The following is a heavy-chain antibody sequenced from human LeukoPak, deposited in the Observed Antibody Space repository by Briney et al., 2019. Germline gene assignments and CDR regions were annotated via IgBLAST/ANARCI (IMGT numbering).Heavy chain of an antibody. Sequence: SETLSLTCAVYGGSFSGYHWSWSRQPPGEGLEWIGEINHSGSTNYNPSLKSRGTISVDTSTNQFSLKLSSVTAADTDVYYCARGRPYDFWSGYSRLFDYWGQGTLVTVSS. D-gene: IGHD3-3*01. CDR3: ARGRPYDFWSGYSRLFDY. CDR2: INHSGST. CDR1: GGSFSGYH. J-gene: IGHJ4*02. V-gene: IGHV4-34*01.